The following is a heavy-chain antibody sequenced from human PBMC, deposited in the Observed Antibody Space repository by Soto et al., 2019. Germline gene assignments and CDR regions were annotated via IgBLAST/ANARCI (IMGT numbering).Heavy chain of an antibody. CDR3: ARLRRPHVAAAGNGVGNWFDP. CDR2: INPNSGGT. J-gene: IGHJ5*02. CDR1: GYTFTGYY. Sequence: ASVKVSCKASGYTFTGYYMHWVRQAPGQGLEWMGWINPNSGGTNYAQKFQGWVTMTRETSISTAYMELSRLRSDDTAVYYCARLRRPHVAAAGNGVGNWFDPWGQGTLVTVSS. V-gene: IGHV1-2*04. D-gene: IGHD6-13*01.